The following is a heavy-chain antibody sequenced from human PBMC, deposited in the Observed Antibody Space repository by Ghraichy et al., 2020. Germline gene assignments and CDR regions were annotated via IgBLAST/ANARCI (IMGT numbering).Heavy chain of an antibody. J-gene: IGHJ4*02. V-gene: IGHV4-39*07. Sequence: SETLSLTCDVSGDSIDTNIYAWSWLRLPPGKGLQWIGSVFSSGTTQSNPSLQSRLTLSTDTSTNQFFMSLRSATAADTAVYFCATNRVGAPFHSWGQGIPVAVSS. CDR3: ATNRVGAPFHS. CDR2: VFSSGTT. CDR1: GDSIDTNIYA. D-gene: IGHD1-26*01.